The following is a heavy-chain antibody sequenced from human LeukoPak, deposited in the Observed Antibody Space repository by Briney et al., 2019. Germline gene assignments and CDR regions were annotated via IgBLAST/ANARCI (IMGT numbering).Heavy chain of an antibody. CDR3: ARVWPYCSSTSCTPGGMDV. CDR1: GGSISSYY. Sequence: SETLSLTCTVSGGSISSYYWGWIRQPPGKGLEWIGYIYYSGSTNYNPSLKSRVTISVDTSKNQFSLKLSSVTAADTAVYYCARVWPYCSSTSCTPGGMDVWGKGTTVTVSS. V-gene: IGHV4-59*01. CDR2: IYYSGST. J-gene: IGHJ6*04. D-gene: IGHD2-2*01.